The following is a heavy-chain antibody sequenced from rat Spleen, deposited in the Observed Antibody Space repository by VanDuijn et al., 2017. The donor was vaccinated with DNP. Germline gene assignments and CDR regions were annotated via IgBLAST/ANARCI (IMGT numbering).Heavy chain of an antibody. CDR2: ITYSGSS. D-gene: IGHD1-12*01. J-gene: IGHJ2*01. CDR1: GYSITSNY. V-gene: IGHV3-1*01. Sequence: DVQLQESGPGLVKPSQSLSLTCSVTGYSITSNYWGWIRKFPGDRMEWIGHITYSGSSTYNPSLKSRISITRDTSKNQFFLQLNSVTIEDTATYYCVKYMNFPYYFDYWGQGVMVTVSS. CDR3: VKYMNFPYYFDY.